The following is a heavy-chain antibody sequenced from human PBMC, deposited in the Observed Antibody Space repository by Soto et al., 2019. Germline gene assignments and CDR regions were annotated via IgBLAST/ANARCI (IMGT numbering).Heavy chain of an antibody. CDR2: INPSGGST. CDR3: ASGLIVATTWGAFER. V-gene: IGHV1-46*03. CDR1: GYTFTSYY. J-gene: IGHJ3*02. D-gene: IGHD5-12*01. Sequence: ASVKVSCKASGYTFTSYYMHWVRQAPGQGLEWMGIINPSGGSTSYAQKFQGRVTMTRDTSTSTVYMELSSLRSEDTAVYYCASGLIVATTWGAFERWGQGTMVTVSS.